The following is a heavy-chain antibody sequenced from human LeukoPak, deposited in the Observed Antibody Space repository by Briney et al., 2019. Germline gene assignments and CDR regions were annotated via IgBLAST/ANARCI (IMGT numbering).Heavy chain of an antibody. V-gene: IGHV4-30-2*01. Sequence: PSETLSLTCAVSGGSISSGGYSWSWIRQPPGKGLGWIGYIYHSGSTYYNPSLGSRVTISVDRSKNQFSLKLSSVTAADTAVYYCARVREYAYVWGSYPDAFDIWGQGTMVTVSS. D-gene: IGHD3-16*02. J-gene: IGHJ3*02. CDR1: GGSISSGGYS. CDR2: IYHSGST. CDR3: ARVREYAYVWGSYPDAFDI.